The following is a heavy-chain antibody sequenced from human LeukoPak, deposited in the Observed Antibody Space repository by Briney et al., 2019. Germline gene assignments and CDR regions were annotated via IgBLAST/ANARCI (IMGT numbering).Heavy chain of an antibody. J-gene: IGHJ6*02. D-gene: IGHD6-19*01. CDR1: GFTFDDFA. CDR2: ISWDGGST. Sequence: GGSLRLSCAASGFTFDDFAMHWVRQAPGKGLEWVSLISWDGGSTYYADSVKGRFTISRDNSKNSLYLQMNSLRAEDTALYYCARDLGGGWPAYYYYGMDVWGQGTTVTVSS. V-gene: IGHV3-43D*03. CDR3: ARDLGGGWPAYYYYGMDV.